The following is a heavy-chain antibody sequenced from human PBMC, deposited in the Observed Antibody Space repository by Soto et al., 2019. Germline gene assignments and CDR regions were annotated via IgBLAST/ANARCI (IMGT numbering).Heavy chain of an antibody. J-gene: IGHJ6*02. Sequence: EVQLVETGGGLIQPGGSLRLSCAASGFTVSSNYMSWVRQAPGKGLEWVSDIYSGGSTYYADSVKGRFTISRDNSKNTLYLQMNSLRAEDTAVYYCARARTPYYYDSSGYYVAYYYYGMDVWGQGTTVTVSS. D-gene: IGHD3-22*01. CDR1: GFTVSSNY. CDR2: IYSGGST. V-gene: IGHV3-53*02. CDR3: ARARTPYYYDSSGYYVAYYYYGMDV.